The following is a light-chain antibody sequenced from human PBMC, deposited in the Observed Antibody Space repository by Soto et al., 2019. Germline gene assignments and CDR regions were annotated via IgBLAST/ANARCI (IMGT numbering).Light chain of an antibody. Sequence: QSALTQPASVSGSPGQSITISCAGTSSDVGGYTYVSWYQQHPGKAPKLMIYDVSNRPSGVSNRFSGSKSGNTASLTISGLQAEDEDYYYCTSYTSSSTPYVFGGGTKLTVL. V-gene: IGLV2-14*01. CDR2: DVS. CDR1: SSDVGGYTY. CDR3: TSYTSSSTPYV. J-gene: IGLJ1*01.